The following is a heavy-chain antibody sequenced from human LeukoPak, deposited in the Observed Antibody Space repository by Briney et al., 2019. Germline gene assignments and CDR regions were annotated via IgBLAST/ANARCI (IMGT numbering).Heavy chain of an antibody. D-gene: IGHD3-22*01. CDR1: GYTFTGYY. CDR3: ARGNYYDSSGYYYVGYFDY. V-gene: IGHV1-2*02. Sequence: ASVKVSCTASGYTFTGYYMHWVRQAPGQGLEWMGWINPNSGGTNYAQKFQGRVTMTRDTSISTAYMELSRLRSDDTAVYYCARGNYYDSSGYYYVGYFDYWGQGTLVTVSS. CDR2: INPNSGGT. J-gene: IGHJ4*02.